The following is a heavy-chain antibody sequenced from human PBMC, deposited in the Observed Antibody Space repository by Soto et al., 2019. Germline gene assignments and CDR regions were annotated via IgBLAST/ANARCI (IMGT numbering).Heavy chain of an antibody. Sequence: QVQLQESGPGLVKPSQTLSLTCTVSGGSISSGGYYWSWIRQHPGKGLGWIGYIYYSGSTYYNPSLKSRVTISVDTSKNQFSLKLSSVTAADTAVYYCARVIDSSSWFWFDPWGQGTLVTVSS. CDR3: ARVIDSSSWFWFDP. CDR2: IYYSGST. J-gene: IGHJ5*02. V-gene: IGHV4-31*03. D-gene: IGHD6-13*01. CDR1: GGSISSGGYY.